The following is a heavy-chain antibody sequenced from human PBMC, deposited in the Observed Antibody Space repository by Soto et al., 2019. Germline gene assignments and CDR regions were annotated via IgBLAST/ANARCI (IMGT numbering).Heavy chain of an antibody. J-gene: IGHJ5*02. CDR2: ISSSSSYI. Sequence: GGSLRLSCAASGFTFSSYSMNWVRQAPGKGLEWVSSISSSSSYIYYADSVKGRFTISRDNAKNSLYLQMNSLRAEDTAVYYCASSPVVPAAINWFDPWGQGTLVTVSS. CDR1: GFTFSSYS. CDR3: ASSPVVPAAINWFDP. V-gene: IGHV3-21*01. D-gene: IGHD2-2*01.